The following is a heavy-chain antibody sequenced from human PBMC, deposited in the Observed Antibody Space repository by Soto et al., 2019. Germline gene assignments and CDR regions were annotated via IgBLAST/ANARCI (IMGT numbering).Heavy chain of an antibody. CDR1: GFTFSDYD. CDR2: IGHDFDT. D-gene: IGHD7-27*01. CDR3: ASLGARIY. V-gene: IGHV3-13*04. Sequence: EVALVESGGGLVQPGGSLTLSCTTSGFTFSDYDMHWVRQASGEGPEWVAAIGHDFDTYYADSVRGRFTISRDNAKNSFYLQMNSLRVEDTAMFYCASLGARIYWAQGSLVTVSS. J-gene: IGHJ4*02.